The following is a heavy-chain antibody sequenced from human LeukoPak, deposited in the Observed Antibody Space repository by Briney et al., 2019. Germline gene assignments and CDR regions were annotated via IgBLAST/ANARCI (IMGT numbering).Heavy chain of an antibody. D-gene: IGHD6-13*01. Sequence: GASVKVSCKASGYTLTSYAIHWVRQAPGQRPEWMGWINTGNGNTKYSQKFQGRVTITRDTSASTAYMELSSLRSEDTAVYYCARDPIGSRWPYYFDYWGQGTLVTVSS. CDR3: ARDPIGSRWPYYFDY. J-gene: IGHJ4*02. CDR2: INTGNGNT. CDR1: GYTLTSYA. V-gene: IGHV1-3*04.